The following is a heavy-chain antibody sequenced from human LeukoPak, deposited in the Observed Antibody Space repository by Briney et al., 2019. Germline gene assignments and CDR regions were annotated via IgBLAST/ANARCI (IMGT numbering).Heavy chain of an antibody. CDR3: ATDLSMGIGENY. CDR1: GYTLTELS. CDR2: FDPEDGET. J-gene: IGHJ4*02. Sequence: ASVKVSCKVSGYTLTELSMHWVRQAPGKGLEWMGGFDPEDGETIYAQKFQGRVTMTEDTSTDTAYMELSSLRSEDTAVYYCATDLSMGIGENYWGQGTLVTVSS. V-gene: IGHV1-24*01. D-gene: IGHD3-10*01.